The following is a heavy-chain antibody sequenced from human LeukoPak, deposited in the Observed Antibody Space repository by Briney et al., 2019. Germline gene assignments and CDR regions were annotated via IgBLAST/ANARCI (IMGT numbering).Heavy chain of an antibody. CDR2: IYYNGTT. D-gene: IGHD2-15*01. CDR3: ARRGGLYCNGVKCYHYYFDY. V-gene: IGHV4-59*08. Sequence: SETLSLTCTVSGGSMNSYYWSWIRQPPGKGLEWIGYIYYNGTTNYNPSLKSRVTISLDTSRSQFSLKLTSVTAADTAVYYCARRGGLYCNGVKCYHYYFDYWGQGALVTVSS. CDR1: GGSMNSYY. J-gene: IGHJ4*02.